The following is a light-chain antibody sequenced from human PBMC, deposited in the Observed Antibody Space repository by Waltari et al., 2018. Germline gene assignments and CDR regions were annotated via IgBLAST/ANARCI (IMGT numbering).Light chain of an antibody. CDR1: QSVSSN. V-gene: IGKV3-15*01. Sequence: EIVMTQSPATLSVSPGERATLSCMTSQSVSSNLAWYQQNPGQAPRLLIYGASSRATGIPARFSGSGSGTEFTLTISTIQSEDFAVYHCQQYNDWPRTFGQGTKVEVK. CDR2: GAS. J-gene: IGKJ1*01. CDR3: QQYNDWPRT.